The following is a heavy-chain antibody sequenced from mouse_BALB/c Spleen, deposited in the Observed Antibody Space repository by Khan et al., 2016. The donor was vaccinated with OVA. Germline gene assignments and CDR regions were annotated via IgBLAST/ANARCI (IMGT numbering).Heavy chain of an antibody. Sequence: VQLKESGPGLVAPSQSLSITCTISGFSLTSYGVHWVRQPPGKGLEWLVVIWSDGHTTYNSALKSRLSISKDNSKSQVFLKMNSLQTDDTAMYYCARHGYYGNYGPYFDGWGAGTTVTVSS. CDR2: IWSDGHT. CDR1: GFSLTSYG. CDR3: ARHGYYGNYGPYFDG. J-gene: IGHJ1*01. V-gene: IGHV2-6-1*01. D-gene: IGHD2-1*01.